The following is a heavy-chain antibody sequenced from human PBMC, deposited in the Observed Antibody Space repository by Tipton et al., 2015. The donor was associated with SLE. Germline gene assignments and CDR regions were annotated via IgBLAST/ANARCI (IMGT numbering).Heavy chain of an antibody. V-gene: IGHV4-59*01. CDR2: MSNSGGA. CDR3: AREGGGSFL. J-gene: IGHJ4*02. CDR1: GASFSANY. D-gene: IGHD1-26*01. Sequence: TLSLTCAVSGASFSANYWGWIRQPPGKGLEWIGYMSNSGGANYNPSLGSRVTISDETSKNQFSLRLTSVTAADTAVYFCAREGGGSFLWGQGTLVTVSS.